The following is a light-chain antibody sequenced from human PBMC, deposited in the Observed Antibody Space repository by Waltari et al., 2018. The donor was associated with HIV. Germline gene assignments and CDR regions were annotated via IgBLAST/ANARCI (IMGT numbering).Light chain of an antibody. J-gene: IGLJ2*01. CDR2: ATI. Sequence: QSVLTQPPSVSWAPGQRVTISCTGGSSNIVAGYDVHWYQRLPGTAPKLLILATINRPSGVPDRFSGASSGTSASLAITGLQAEDEADYYCQSYDSSLTMVFGGGTKVTVL. V-gene: IGLV1-40*01. CDR3: QSYDSSLTMV. CDR1: SSNIVAGYD.